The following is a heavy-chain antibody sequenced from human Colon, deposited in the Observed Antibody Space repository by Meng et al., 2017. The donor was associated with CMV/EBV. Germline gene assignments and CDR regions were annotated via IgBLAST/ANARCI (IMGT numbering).Heavy chain of an antibody. J-gene: IGHJ4*02. CDR2: ISYGSSYM. Sequence: ESLKISCATSGFTFGDFGMNWVRQAPGKGLEWVASISYGSSYMYYLDSVQGRFTISRDNTANSLYLQMNSLRAEDSAVYYCARQTSSSTYDFWGQGTLVTVSS. V-gene: IGHV3-21*01. D-gene: IGHD1-1*01. CDR3: ARQTSSSTYDF. CDR1: GFTFGDFG.